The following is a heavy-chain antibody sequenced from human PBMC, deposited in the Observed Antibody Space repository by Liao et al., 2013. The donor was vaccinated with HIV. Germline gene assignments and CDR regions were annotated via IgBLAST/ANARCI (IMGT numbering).Heavy chain of an antibody. V-gene: IGHV4-59*01. CDR3: ARDYYGDYEGQMMLFDI. J-gene: IGHJ3*02. CDR2: IYYSGST. Sequence: QVQLQQWDAGLLKPSETLSLTCTVSGGSISSYYWSWIRQPPGKGLEWIGYIYYSGSTNYNPSLKSRVTISLDTSKNQFSLKLSSVTAADTAVYYCARDYYGDYEGQMMLFDIWGQGTMVTVSS. D-gene: IGHD4-17*01. CDR1: GGSISSYY.